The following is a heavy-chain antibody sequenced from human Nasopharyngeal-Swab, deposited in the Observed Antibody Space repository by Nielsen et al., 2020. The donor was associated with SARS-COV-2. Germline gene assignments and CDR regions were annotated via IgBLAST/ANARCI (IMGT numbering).Heavy chain of an antibody. J-gene: IGHJ3*02. D-gene: IGHD3-10*01. CDR2: ISSSGSTI. Sequence: GESLKISCATSGFTFSDYYMSWIRQAPGKGLEWVSYISSSGSTIYYADSVKGRFTISRDNAKNSLYLQMNSLRAEDTAVYYCARDRILYYGSGRAGDAFDIWGQGTMVTVSS. V-gene: IGHV3-11*01. CDR1: GFTFSDYY. CDR3: ARDRILYYGSGRAGDAFDI.